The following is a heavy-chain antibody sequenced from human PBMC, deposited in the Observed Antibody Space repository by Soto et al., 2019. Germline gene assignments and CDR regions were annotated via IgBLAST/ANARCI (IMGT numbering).Heavy chain of an antibody. V-gene: IGHV3-23*01. D-gene: IGHD6-19*01. CDR3: AKDPAWIAVAGMERG. Sequence: EVQLLESGGGLVQPGGSLRLSGAASGFTFSSYALSWVRQAPGKGRGGVSAISGSGGSTYYADSGKGRFTISRDNSKNTLYLQMNSLRAEDTAVYYCAKDPAWIAVAGMERGWGQGTLVTVSS. CDR2: ISGSGGST. CDR1: GFTFSSYA. J-gene: IGHJ4*02.